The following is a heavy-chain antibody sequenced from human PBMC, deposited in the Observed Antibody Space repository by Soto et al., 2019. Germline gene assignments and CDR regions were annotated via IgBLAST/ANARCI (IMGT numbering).Heavy chain of an antibody. CDR3: AKDATVVVTAIGSWYFDL. J-gene: IGHJ2*01. CDR1: GFTFSSYG. V-gene: IGHV3-30*18. CDR2: ISYDGSNK. D-gene: IGHD2-21*02. Sequence: QVQLVESGGGVVQPGRSLRLSCAASGFTFSSYGMHWVRQAPGKGLEWVAVISYDGSNKYYADSVKGRFTISRDNSKNTLYLQMNSLSAEDTAVYYCAKDATVVVTAIGSWYFDLWGRGTLVTVSS.